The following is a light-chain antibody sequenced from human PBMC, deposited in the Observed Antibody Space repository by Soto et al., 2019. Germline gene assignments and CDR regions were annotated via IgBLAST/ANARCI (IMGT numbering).Light chain of an antibody. J-gene: IGKJ3*01. Sequence: DIQMTQSPSSLSASVGDRVTITCRASQSISSYLNWYQQKPGKAPKLLIYAASSLQSGVPSRFSGSGSGTDFTLTISSLQPEDFATYYCHQSYSTPRITFGPGTKVDIK. CDR1: QSISSY. V-gene: IGKV1-39*01. CDR3: HQSYSTPRIT. CDR2: AAS.